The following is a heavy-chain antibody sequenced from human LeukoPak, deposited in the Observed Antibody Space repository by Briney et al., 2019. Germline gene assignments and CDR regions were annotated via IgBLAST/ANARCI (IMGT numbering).Heavy chain of an antibody. J-gene: IGHJ4*02. D-gene: IGHD2-15*01. Sequence: GGSLRLSCAASGFAFSTYTMQWVRQAPGKGLEFVSLITGTGTTTVYADSVKGRFTISRDNSKSTLYLQMGSLRAEDMAVYYCSRERAGYYSDYCGQGTLVTVSS. CDR3: SRERAGYYSDY. V-gene: IGHV3-64*02. CDR2: ITGTGTTT. CDR1: GFAFSTYT.